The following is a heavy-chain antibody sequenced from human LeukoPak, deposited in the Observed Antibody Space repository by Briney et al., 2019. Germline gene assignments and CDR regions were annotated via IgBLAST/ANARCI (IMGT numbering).Heavy chain of an antibody. CDR2: INDSGST. J-gene: IGHJ4*02. CDR3: ARLRGPIGPKRQVKNRKLWGYYFDY. V-gene: IGHV4-34*01. Sequence: SETLSLTCAVYGGSFSGYYWSWLRQTPGKGLEWIGEINDSGSTNYNPYLKSRVTISVDTSKKQFSLKLRCVTGEDTAVYYCARLRGPIGPKRQVKNRKLWGYYFDYWGQGTLVTVSS. D-gene: IGHD2-21*01. CDR1: GGSFSGYY.